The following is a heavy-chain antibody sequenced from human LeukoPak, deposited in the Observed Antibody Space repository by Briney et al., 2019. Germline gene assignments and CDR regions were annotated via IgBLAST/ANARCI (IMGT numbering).Heavy chain of an antibody. D-gene: IGHD4-17*01. CDR1: GFTFSSYG. CDR3: TRGSYGDYEY. V-gene: IGHV3-30*03. J-gene: IGHJ4*02. Sequence: PGRSLRLSCAASGFTFSSYGMHWVRQAPGKGLEWVAVISYDGSNKYYADSVKGRFTISRDNAQNSLYLQMNSLRAEDTAVYYCTRGSYGDYEYWGQGTLVTVSS. CDR2: ISYDGSNK.